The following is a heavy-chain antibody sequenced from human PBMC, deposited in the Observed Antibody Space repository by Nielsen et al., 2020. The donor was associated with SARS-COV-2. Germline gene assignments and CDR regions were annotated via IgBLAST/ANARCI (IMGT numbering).Heavy chain of an antibody. V-gene: IGHV3-30-3*01. D-gene: IGHD2-15*01. J-gene: IGHJ1*01. CDR2: ISYDGSNK. Sequence: GGSLRLSCAASGFTFSSYAMHWVRQAPGKGLEWVAVISYDGSNKYYADSMKGRFTISRDNAKNSLYLQMNSLRAEDTAVYYCARAGGSFFGIAEYFQHWGQGTLVTVSS. CDR3: ARAGGSFFGIAEYFQH. CDR1: GFTFSSYA.